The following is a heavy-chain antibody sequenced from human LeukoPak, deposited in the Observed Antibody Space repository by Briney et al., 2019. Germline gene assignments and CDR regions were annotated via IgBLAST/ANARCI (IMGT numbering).Heavy chain of an antibody. CDR1: GFTFSSYA. J-gene: IGHJ4*02. V-gene: IGHV3-30-3*01. CDR2: ISYDGSNK. CDR3: ARVTGLELQACDY. D-gene: IGHD1-7*01. Sequence: PGTSLRLSCAASGFTFSSYAMHWVRQAPGKGLEWVAVISYDGSNKYYADSVKGRFTISRDNSKNTLYLQMNSLRAEDTAVYYCARVTGLELQACDYWGQGTLVTVSS.